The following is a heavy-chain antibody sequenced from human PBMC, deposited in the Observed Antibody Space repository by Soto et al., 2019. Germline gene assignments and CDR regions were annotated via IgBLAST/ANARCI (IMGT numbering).Heavy chain of an antibody. D-gene: IGHD6-13*01. V-gene: IGHV3-21*01. CDR1: GFTFSSYS. CDR3: ARVLVGVAAPFDY. J-gene: IGHJ4*02. Sequence: SLRLSCAASGFTFSSYSMNWVRQAPGKGLEWVSSISSSSSYIYYADSVKGRFTISRDNAKNSLYLQMNSLRAEDTAVYYCARVLVGVAAPFDYWGQGTLVTVSS. CDR2: ISSSSSYI.